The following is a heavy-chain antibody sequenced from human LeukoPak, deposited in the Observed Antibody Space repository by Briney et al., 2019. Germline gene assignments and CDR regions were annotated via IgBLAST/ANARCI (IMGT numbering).Heavy chain of an antibody. D-gene: IGHD3-16*01. V-gene: IGHV3-74*01. CDR1: GLSFADSW. CDR3: ARVSGLGMNEYYQH. J-gene: IGHJ1*01. Sequence: GGSLRLSCAASGLSFADSWMHWVRQAPGKGLVWVSRINNDGSDTRYADSVRGRFTISRDNAKNALYLQMNSLRAEDTAVYYCARVSGLGMNEYYQHWGQGTLVTVPS. CDR2: INNDGSDT.